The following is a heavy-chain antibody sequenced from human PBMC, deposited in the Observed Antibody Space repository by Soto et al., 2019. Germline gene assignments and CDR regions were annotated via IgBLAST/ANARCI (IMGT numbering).Heavy chain of an antibody. V-gene: IGHV1-8*01. CDR3: ARERTGTTSMDV. J-gene: IGHJ6*02. D-gene: IGHD1-1*01. CDR2: MNPNSGNT. Sequence: QVQLVQSGAEVKKPGASVKVSCKASGYTFTSYDINWVRQATGQGLEWMGWMNPNSGNTGYAQKFQGRTTMTRNTSISTPYMGLSSLRSEDTAVYYCARERTGTTSMDVWGQGTTVTVSS. CDR1: GYTFTSYD.